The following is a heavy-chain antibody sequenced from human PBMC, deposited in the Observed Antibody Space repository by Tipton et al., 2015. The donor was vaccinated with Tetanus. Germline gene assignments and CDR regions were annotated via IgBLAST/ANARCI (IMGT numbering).Heavy chain of an antibody. D-gene: IGHD2-15*01. CDR1: GFIFSSYG. Sequence: SLRLSCAASGFIFSSYGIHWVRQAPGKGLEWVAGSWYDGTDKYYADSVKGRFTISRDNSKNTLYLKMNSLRAEDTAVYYCAREADCSGGSCFSGGFDNWGQGTQVTVSS. CDR2: SWYDGTDK. J-gene: IGHJ4*02. V-gene: IGHV3-33*01. CDR3: AREADCSGGSCFSGGFDN.